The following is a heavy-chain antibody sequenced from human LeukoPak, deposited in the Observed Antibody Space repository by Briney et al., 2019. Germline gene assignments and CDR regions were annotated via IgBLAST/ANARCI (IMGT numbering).Heavy chain of an antibody. CDR3: ARAANDFWSGYYDAFDI. V-gene: IGHV4-59*06. J-gene: IGHJ3*02. CDR2: IYYSGST. Sequence: SETLSLACTVSGGSISSYYWSWIRQHPGKGLEWIGYIYYSGSTYYNPSLKSRVTISVDTSKNQFSLKLSSVTAADMAVYYCARAANDFWSGYYDAFDIWGQGTMVTVSS. CDR1: GGSISSYY. D-gene: IGHD3-3*01.